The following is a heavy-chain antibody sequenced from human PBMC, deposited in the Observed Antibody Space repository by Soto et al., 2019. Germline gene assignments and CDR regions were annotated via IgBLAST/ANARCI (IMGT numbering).Heavy chain of an antibody. CDR1: GRTLSEIS. D-gene: IGHD3-16*01. CDR3: ATDEGDSFHLNYNYMDV. Sequence: QVQLVQSGAEVKKPGASVKVSCKVSGRTLSEISIHWVRQAPGRGPEWMGGFDPEYGKTTYAQKFEGRFTMNEDTSTDTAYMELSSLRSDDQAVYYCATDEGDSFHLNYNYMDVWGKGTTVTVSS. V-gene: IGHV1-24*01. CDR2: FDPEYGKT. J-gene: IGHJ6*03.